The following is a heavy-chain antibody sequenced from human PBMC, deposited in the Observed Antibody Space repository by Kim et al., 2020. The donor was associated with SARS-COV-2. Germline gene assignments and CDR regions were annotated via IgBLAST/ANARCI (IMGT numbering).Heavy chain of an antibody. CDR3: ARSLSDYYGMDV. CDR2: K. V-gene: IGHV3-7*01. Sequence: KDYADTVKGRVTSSRDNAKKSLKLQMNSLRAEDTAVYYCARSLSDYYGMDVWGQGTTVTVSS. J-gene: IGHJ6*02.